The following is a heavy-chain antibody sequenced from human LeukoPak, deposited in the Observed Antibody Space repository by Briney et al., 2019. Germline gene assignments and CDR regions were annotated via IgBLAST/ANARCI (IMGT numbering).Heavy chain of an antibody. Sequence: VASVKVSCKASGYTFTSYDINWVRQATGQGLEWMGWMNPNSGNTGYAQKFQGGVTITRNTSISTAYMELSSLRSEDTAVYYCARDRVLGGVVTTDFDYWGQGTLVTVSS. CDR1: GYTFTSYD. V-gene: IGHV1-8*03. J-gene: IGHJ4*02. CDR2: MNPNSGNT. CDR3: ARDRVLGGVVTTDFDY. D-gene: IGHD2-21*02.